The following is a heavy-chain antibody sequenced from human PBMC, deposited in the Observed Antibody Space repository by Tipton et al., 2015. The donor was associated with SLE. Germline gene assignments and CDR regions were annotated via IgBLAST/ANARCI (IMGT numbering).Heavy chain of an antibody. CDR2: IYTSGST. Sequence: TPSLTCTVSGGSISSYYWSWIRQPAGKGLEWIGRIYTSGSTNYNPSLKSRVTMSVDTSKNQFSLKLSSVTAADTAVYYCARDYGSVVQGVIRYFDYWGQGTLVTVSS. CDR1: GGSISSYY. J-gene: IGHJ4*02. CDR3: ARDYGSVVQGVIRYFDY. D-gene: IGHD3-10*01. V-gene: IGHV4-4*07.